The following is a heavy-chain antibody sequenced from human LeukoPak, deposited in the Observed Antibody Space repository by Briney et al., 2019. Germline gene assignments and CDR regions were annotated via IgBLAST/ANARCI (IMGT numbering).Heavy chain of an antibody. J-gene: IGHJ4*02. Sequence: PGGSLRLSCAASGFTFSSYAMHWVRQAPGKGLEWVAVISYDGSNKYYADSVKGRFTISRDNSKNTLYLQMNSLRAEDTAVYYCARDDCSTPSCYGYWGQGTLVTVSS. D-gene: IGHD2-2*01. CDR2: ISYDGSNK. CDR1: GFTFSSYA. V-gene: IGHV3-30-3*01. CDR3: ARDDCSTPSCYGY.